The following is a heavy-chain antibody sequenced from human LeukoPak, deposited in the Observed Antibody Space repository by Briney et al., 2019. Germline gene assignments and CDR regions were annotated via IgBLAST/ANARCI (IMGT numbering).Heavy chain of an antibody. V-gene: IGHV4-59*01. Sequence: PSETLSLTCTVSVGSISTYYWNWIRQPPGKGLEWIGYIYYSGSTNYNPSLTGRVTISVDTSKNQFSLKLSSVTAADTAVYYCAREYNYYDSSGWDAFEIWGQGTMVTVSS. CDR1: VGSISTYY. CDR2: IYYSGST. CDR3: AREYNYYDSSGWDAFEI. D-gene: IGHD3-22*01. J-gene: IGHJ3*02.